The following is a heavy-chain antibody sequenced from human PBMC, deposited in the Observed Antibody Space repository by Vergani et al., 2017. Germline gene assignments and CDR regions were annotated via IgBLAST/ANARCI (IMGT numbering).Heavy chain of an antibody. Sequence: EVQLVESGGDLVQPGGSLRLSCAASGFTFSSYWMSWVRQAPGKGLEWVANIKQDGSEKYYVDSVKGRFTISRDNAKNSLYLQMNSLRAEDTAVYYCARVLTYYYDSSGTESSYWYFDLWGRGTLVTVSS. CDR2: IKQDGSEK. V-gene: IGHV3-7*03. CDR1: GFTFSSYW. J-gene: IGHJ2*01. CDR3: ARVLTYYYDSSGTESSYWYFDL. D-gene: IGHD3-22*01.